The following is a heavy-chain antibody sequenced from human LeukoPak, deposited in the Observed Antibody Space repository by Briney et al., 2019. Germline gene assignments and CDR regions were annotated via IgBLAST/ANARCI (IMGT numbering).Heavy chain of an antibody. J-gene: IGHJ4*02. D-gene: IGHD6-19*01. CDR1: GGSISSSSYY. Sequence: SETLSLTCTVSGGSISSSSYYWGWIRQPPGKGLEWIGSIYYSGSTYYNPSLKSRVTISVGTSKNQFSLKLSSVTAADTAVYYCALYDSGIAVAGAYDYWGQGTLVTVSS. V-gene: IGHV4-39*01. CDR2: IYYSGST. CDR3: ALYDSGIAVAGAYDY.